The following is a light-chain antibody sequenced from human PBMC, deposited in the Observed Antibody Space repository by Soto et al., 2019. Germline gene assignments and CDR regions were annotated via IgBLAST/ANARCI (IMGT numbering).Light chain of an antibody. CDR2: EAS. J-gene: IGKJ4*01. CDR3: QPYNNWPLT. CDR1: QTISSW. Sequence: DIQMTQSPSTLSGSVGDRVTIACRASQTISSWLAWYQQKPGKAPKLLIYEASTLKSGVPSRFSGSGSGTEFTLTINSLQSEDFAVYYCQPYNNWPLTFGGGTKVDIK. V-gene: IGKV1-5*03.